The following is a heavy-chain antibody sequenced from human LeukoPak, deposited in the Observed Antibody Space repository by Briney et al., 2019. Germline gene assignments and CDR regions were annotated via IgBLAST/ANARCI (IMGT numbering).Heavy chain of an antibody. CDR3: ARNYGDYVGAFDI. Sequence: ASVKVSCKASGYTFTGYYMHWVRQAPGQGLEWMEWINPNSGGTNYAQKFQGRVTMTRDTSISTAYMELSRLGSDDTAVYYCARNYGDYVGAFDIWGQGTMVTVSS. D-gene: IGHD4-17*01. CDR1: GYTFTGYY. V-gene: IGHV1-2*02. CDR2: INPNSGGT. J-gene: IGHJ3*02.